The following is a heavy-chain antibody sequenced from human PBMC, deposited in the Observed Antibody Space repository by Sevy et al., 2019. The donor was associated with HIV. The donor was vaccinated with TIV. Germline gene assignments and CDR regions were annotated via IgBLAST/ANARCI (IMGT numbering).Heavy chain of an antibody. CDR3: ARGRVTSHYFDY. V-gene: IGHV3-30*04. Sequence: GGSLRLSCADSGFTFIDCAMHWVRQAPGKGLEWVAVISDDGSKTYYADSVNGRFTISRDNSKNTLYLQMNSLRADDTAVYYCARGRVTSHYFDYWGQGTLVTVSS. D-gene: IGHD2-21*02. J-gene: IGHJ4*02. CDR2: ISDDGSKT. CDR1: GFTFIDCA.